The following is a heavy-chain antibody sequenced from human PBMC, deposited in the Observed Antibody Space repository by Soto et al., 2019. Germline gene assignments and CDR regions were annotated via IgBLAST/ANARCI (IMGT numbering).Heavy chain of an antibody. J-gene: IGHJ4*02. Sequence: SETLSLTCNVSGGSISSSDDYWSWIRQSPDRGLEWIGHMYNSVVTYSSLSLRSLITISVDSSKTHFFLKVTSLSSADTAVYYCARGSSGDKVDYWGQGILVTVSS. CDR1: GGSISSSDDY. V-gene: IGHV4-30-4*01. CDR2: MYNSVVT. CDR3: ARGSSGDKVDY. D-gene: IGHD3-10*01.